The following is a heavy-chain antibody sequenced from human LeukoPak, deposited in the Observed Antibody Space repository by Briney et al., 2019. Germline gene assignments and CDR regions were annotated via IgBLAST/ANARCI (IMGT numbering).Heavy chain of an antibody. CDR2: ISGSGDRT. J-gene: IGHJ4*02. D-gene: IGHD6-13*01. Sequence: GGSLRLSCAASGFTFNTFAMTWVRQAPGKGLEWVSVISGSGDRTYYADSVKGRFTISRDNSKNTVYLQMNSLRAEDTAVYYCAKDGMASSWVYYFDYWGQGTLVTVSS. CDR3: AKDGMASSWVYYFDY. CDR1: GFTFNTFA. V-gene: IGHV3-23*01.